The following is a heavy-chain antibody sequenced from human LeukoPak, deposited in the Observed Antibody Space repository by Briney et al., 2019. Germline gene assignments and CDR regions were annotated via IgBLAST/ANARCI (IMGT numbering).Heavy chain of an antibody. CDR2: IYYSGST. CDR3: AVSSSWVFDAFDI. J-gene: IGHJ3*02. CDR1: GGSISSSSYY. V-gene: IGHV4-39*07. Sequence: SETLSLTCTVSGGSISSSSYYWGWIRQPPGKGLEWIGSIYYSGSTYYNPSLKSRVTISVGTSKNQFSLKLSSVTAADTAVYYCAVSSSWVFDAFDIWGQGTMVTVSS. D-gene: IGHD6-13*01.